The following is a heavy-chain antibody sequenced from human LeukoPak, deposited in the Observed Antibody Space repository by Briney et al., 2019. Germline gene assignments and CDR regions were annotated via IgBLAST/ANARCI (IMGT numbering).Heavy chain of an antibody. CDR3: ARARIVVVVAAIRGPYYYYGMDV. CDR1: GYTFTSYG. V-gene: IGHV1-69*13. J-gene: IGHJ6*02. Sequence: ASVKVSCKASGYTFTSYGISWVRQAPGQGLEWMGGIIPIFGTANYAQKFQGRVTITADESTSTAYMELSSLRSEDTAVYYYARARIVVVVAAIRGPYYYYGMDVWGQGTTVTVSS. D-gene: IGHD2-15*01. CDR2: IIPIFGTA.